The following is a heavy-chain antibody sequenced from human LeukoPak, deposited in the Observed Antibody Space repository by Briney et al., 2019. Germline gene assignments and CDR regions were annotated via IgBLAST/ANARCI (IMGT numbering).Heavy chain of an antibody. Sequence: GGSLGLSCAASGFTFSSYAMHWVRQAPGKGLEYVSAISSNGGSTYYANSVKGRFTISRDNSKNTLYLQMGSLRAEDMAVYYCARDRGITIFGVVGYYMDVWGKGTTVTVSS. CDR3: ARDRGITIFGVVGYYMDV. V-gene: IGHV3-64*01. CDR1: GFTFSSYA. J-gene: IGHJ6*03. CDR2: ISSNGGST. D-gene: IGHD3-3*01.